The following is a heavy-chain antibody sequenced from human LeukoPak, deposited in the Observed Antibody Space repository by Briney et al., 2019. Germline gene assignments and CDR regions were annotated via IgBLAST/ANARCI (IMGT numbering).Heavy chain of an antibody. CDR1: GGSISSGGYY. V-gene: IGHV4-31*03. CDR2: ICYSGST. Sequence: SLTLSLTCTVSGGSISSGGYYWSWIRQHPGKGLEWIGYICYSGSTYYNPSLKSRVTISVDTSKNQFSLKLSSVTAADTAVYYCARGAGDIVVVPAARFDPWGQGTLVTVSS. CDR3: ARGAGDIVVVPAARFDP. D-gene: IGHD2-2*01. J-gene: IGHJ5*02.